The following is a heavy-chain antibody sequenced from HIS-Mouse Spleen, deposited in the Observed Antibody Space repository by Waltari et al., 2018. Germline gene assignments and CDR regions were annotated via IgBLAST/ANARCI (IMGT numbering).Heavy chain of an antibody. CDR3: ARALNCSGGSCYSVAFDI. Sequence: QVQLVQSGAEVKKPGSSVKVSCKASGGTFSSYAISWVRQAPGQGLEWMGRIIPIFGTANYAQKFQGRVTITADESTSTAYMELSSLRSEDTAVYYCARALNCSGGSCYSVAFDIWGQGTMVTVSS. J-gene: IGHJ3*02. CDR2: IIPIFGTA. V-gene: IGHV1-69*18. D-gene: IGHD2-15*01. CDR1: GGTFSSYA.